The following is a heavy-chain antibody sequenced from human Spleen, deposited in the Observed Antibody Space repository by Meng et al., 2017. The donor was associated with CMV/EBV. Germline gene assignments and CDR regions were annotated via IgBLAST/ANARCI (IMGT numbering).Heavy chain of an antibody. J-gene: IGHJ4*02. CDR1: GGSISNYY. Sequence: SETLSLTCTVSGGSISNYYWTWIRQPPGKGLEWIGYISYSGSTNYNPSLKSRVTISVDTSKNQFSLKLSSVTAADTAVYYCASRSSSWPQFFDYWGQGTLVTVSS. D-gene: IGHD2-2*01. V-gene: IGHV4-59*01. CDR3: ASRSSSWPQFFDY. CDR2: ISYSGST.